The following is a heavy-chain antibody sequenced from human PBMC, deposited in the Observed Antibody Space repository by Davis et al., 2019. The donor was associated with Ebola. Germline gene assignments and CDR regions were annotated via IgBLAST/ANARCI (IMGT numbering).Heavy chain of an antibody. CDR3: ARKMESGSYKNFDY. CDR2: INHSGST. D-gene: IGHD1-26*01. CDR1: GGSFSGYS. J-gene: IGHJ4*02. Sequence: SETLSLTCAVYGGSFSGYSWSWIRQPPGKGLEWIGEINHSGSTSYNPSLKSRLTITVDTSKNQFSLKLNSLTAADTGVYYCARKMESGSYKNFDYWGQGVLVTVSS. V-gene: IGHV4-34*01.